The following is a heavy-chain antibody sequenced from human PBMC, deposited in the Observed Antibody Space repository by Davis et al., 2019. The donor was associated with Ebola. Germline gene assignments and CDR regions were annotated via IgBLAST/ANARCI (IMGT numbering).Heavy chain of an antibody. J-gene: IGHJ4*02. V-gene: IGHV3-33*01. Sequence: GGSLRLSCAASGFTFSSYGMHWVRQAPGKGLEWVAVIWYDGSNKYYADSVKGRFTISRDNSKNTLYLQMNSLRAEDTAVYYCTRGRHSEPNYDDYWGQGTLVTVSS. CDR3: TRGRHSEPNYDDY. D-gene: IGHD3-3*01. CDR1: GFTFSSYG. CDR2: IWYDGSNK.